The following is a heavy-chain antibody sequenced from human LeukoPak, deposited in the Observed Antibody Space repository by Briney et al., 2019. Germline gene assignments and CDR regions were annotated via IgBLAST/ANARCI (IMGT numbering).Heavy chain of an antibody. V-gene: IGHV3-48*04. Sequence: GSLRLSCAASGFTFSSYSMNWVRQAPGKGLEWVSYISSSSSTIYYADSVKGRFTISRDNAKNSLYLQMNSLRAEDTAVYYCAKDLSNDYLWGSDRIDAFDVWGQGTMVTVAS. D-gene: IGHD3-16*02. CDR1: GFTFSSYS. CDR3: AKDLSNDYLWGSDRIDAFDV. J-gene: IGHJ3*01. CDR2: ISSSSSTI.